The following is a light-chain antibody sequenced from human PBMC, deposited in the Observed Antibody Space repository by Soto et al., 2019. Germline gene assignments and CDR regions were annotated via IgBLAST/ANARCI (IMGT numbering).Light chain of an antibody. Sequence: QSALTQPASVSGSPGQSITISCTGSIIAVGSYRLVSWYQCHPGKVPKLIIYEGSKRPSGLSNRFSGSEPGNTASLTISGLQAEDEADYYCCSSAPSRTVVFGTGTKLTVL. CDR1: IIAVGSYRL. J-gene: IGLJ1*01. CDR2: EGS. CDR3: CSSAPSRTVV. V-gene: IGLV2-23*01.